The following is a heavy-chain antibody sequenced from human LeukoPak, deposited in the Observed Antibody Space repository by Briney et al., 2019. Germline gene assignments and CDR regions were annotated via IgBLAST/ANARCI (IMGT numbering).Heavy chain of an antibody. CDR1: GFTFSSYS. V-gene: IGHV3-21*01. Sequence: GESLKISCAASGFTFSSYSMNWVRQAPGRGLEWVSSISSSSSYIYYADSVKGRFTISRDNAKNSLYLQMNSLRAEDTAVYYCARPARDSSSGYWGQGTLVTVSS. CDR2: ISSSSSYI. J-gene: IGHJ4*02. CDR3: ARPARDSSSGY. D-gene: IGHD6-13*01.